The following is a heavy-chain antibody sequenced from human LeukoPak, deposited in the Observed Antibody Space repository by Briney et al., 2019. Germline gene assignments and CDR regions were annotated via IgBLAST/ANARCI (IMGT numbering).Heavy chain of an antibody. V-gene: IGHV3-11*01. Sequence: GGSLRLSCAASGFTFSDYYMSWVRQAPGKGLEWVSYISSSGSTVYYADSVKGRFTISRDNAKNSLYLQMNSLRAEDTAVYYCTTEYPYYFDSSGYYPGGSFDYWGQGTLVTVSS. J-gene: IGHJ4*02. CDR3: TTEYPYYFDSSGYYPGGSFDY. CDR1: GFTFSDYY. CDR2: ISSSGSTV. D-gene: IGHD3-22*01.